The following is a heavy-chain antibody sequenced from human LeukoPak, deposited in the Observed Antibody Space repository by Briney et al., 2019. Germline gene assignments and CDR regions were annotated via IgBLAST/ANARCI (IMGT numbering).Heavy chain of an antibody. V-gene: IGHV3-30*18. Sequence: GGSLRLSCAASGFTFSSYGMHWVRQAPGKGLEWVAVISYDGSNKYYADSVKGRFTISRDNSKNTLYLQMNSLRAEDTAVYYCAKEIDFTDDYGDYYFDYWGQGTLVTVSS. D-gene: IGHD4-17*01. J-gene: IGHJ4*02. CDR3: AKEIDFTDDYGDYYFDY. CDR1: GFTFSSYG. CDR2: ISYDGSNK.